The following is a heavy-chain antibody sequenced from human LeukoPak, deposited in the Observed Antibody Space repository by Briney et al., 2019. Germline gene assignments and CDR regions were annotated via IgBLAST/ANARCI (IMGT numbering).Heavy chain of an antibody. CDR3: AKDSDGYYGSGSYLYYYYYMDV. CDR1: GFTFSIYG. D-gene: IGHD3-10*01. J-gene: IGHJ6*03. Sequence: GGSLRLSCAASGFTFSIYGMHWVRQAPGKGLEWVAFIRYDGSNKYYADSVKGRFTISRDNSKNPLYLQMNSLRAEDTAVYYCAKDSDGYYGSGSYLYYYYYMDVWGKGTTVTISS. V-gene: IGHV3-30*02. CDR2: IRYDGSNK.